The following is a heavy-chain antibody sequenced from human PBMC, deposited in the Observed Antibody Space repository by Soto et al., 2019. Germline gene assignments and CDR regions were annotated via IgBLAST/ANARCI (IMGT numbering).Heavy chain of an antibody. D-gene: IGHD2-2*02. CDR1: GGSISSSTYY. CDR3: AGRRGCSSTSCYKVKSYYYYMDV. V-gene: IGHV4-39*01. J-gene: IGHJ6*03. Sequence: SETLSLTCTVSGGSISSSTYYWGWIRQPPGKGLEWIGSTYYTGNTYYNPSLKSRVTISIDTSKNQFSLKLTSVTAADTAVYYCAGRRGCSSTSCYKVKSYYYYMDVWGKGTTVTVSS. CDR2: TYYTGNT.